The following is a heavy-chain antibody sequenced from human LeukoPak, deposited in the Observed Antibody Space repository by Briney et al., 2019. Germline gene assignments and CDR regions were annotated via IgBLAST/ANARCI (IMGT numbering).Heavy chain of an antibody. CDR3: ARREGEGSYQDNFFDY. CDR1: GYAFATYW. CDR2: IYPGDSDT. D-gene: IGHD3-16*02. V-gene: IGHV5-51*01. Sequence: GEWLQSSCHGSGYAFATYWIGWVGPVPGKGREWRGIIYPGDSDTRYSPSFEGQVTISADKSISTAYLQWSSLKASDTAMYYRARREGEGSYQDNFFDYWGQGTLVTVSS. J-gene: IGHJ4*02.